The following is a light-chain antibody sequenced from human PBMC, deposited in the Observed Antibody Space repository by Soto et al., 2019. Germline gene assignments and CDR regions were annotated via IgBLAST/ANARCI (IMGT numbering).Light chain of an antibody. Sequence: DIPMTQSPSSLSASLGDRVTITCRASQSISSYLNWYQQKPGKAPKLLIYKASTLKSGVPSRFSGSGSGTEFTLTISSLQPDDFATYYCQHYNSYSEAFGQGTKVDIK. CDR3: QHYNSYSEA. V-gene: IGKV1-5*03. CDR2: KAS. J-gene: IGKJ1*01. CDR1: QSISSY.